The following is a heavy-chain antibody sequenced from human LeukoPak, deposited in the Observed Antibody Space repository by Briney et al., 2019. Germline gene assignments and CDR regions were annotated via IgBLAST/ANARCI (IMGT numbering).Heavy chain of an antibody. CDR2: INPNTGGT. D-gene: IGHD5-24*01. V-gene: IGHV1-2*02. CDR1: ASTLTSYY. Sequence: CRGTASTLTSYYIQWVRQAPRQGLEWMGWINPNTGGTNYAQMFQGRVTMTRDTSVSTAYMELSSLRSDDTAVYYCARDAGAGYTPWGQGTLVTVSS. J-gene: IGHJ4*02. CDR3: ARDAGAGYTP.